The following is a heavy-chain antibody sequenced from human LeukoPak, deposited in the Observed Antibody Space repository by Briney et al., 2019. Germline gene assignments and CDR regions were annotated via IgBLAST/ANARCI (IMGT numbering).Heavy chain of an antibody. CDR2: ITWDSDDT. D-gene: IGHD4-11*01. CDR3: PKVAGGYSNYVAWYFDL. Sequence: GGSLRLSCAASGFNFDDSAMHWVRQVPGKGLEWISLITWDSDDTYYADSVKGRFSISRDDSRDTLYLDMNSLRREDTALYYCPKVAGGYSNYVAWYFDLWGRRTLVTLSS. J-gene: IGHJ2*01. CDR1: GFNFDDSA. V-gene: IGHV3-43*01.